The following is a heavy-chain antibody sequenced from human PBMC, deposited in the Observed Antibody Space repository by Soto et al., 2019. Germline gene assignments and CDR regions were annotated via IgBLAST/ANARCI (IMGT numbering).Heavy chain of an antibody. CDR3: ARDELENRYNWKGIGDAFDI. CDR2: IWYDGSNK. V-gene: IGHV3-33*01. CDR1: GFTFSSYG. Sequence: QVQLVESGGGVVQPGRSLRLSCAASGFTFSSYGMHWVRQAPGKGLEWVAVIWYDGSNKYYADSVKGRFTISRDNSKNTXYXXMNSLRAEDTAVYYCARDELENRYNWKGIGDAFDIWGQGTMVTVSS. D-gene: IGHD1-20*01. J-gene: IGHJ3*02.